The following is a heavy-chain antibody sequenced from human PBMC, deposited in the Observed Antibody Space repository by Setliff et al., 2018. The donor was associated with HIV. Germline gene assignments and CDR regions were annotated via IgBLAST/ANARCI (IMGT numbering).Heavy chain of an antibody. V-gene: IGHV3-23*01. D-gene: IGHD4-17*01. Sequence: GGSLRLSCAASGFTFSSFAVSWVHQAPGKGPEWVSSISGHSVTTYYADSVKGRFTISRDNSRNTLYLQMNSLRAEDTAVYYCARVTRLRAAFDIWGQGTMVTVSS. CDR1: GFTFSSFA. CDR3: ARVTRLRAAFDI. CDR2: ISGHSVTT. J-gene: IGHJ3*02.